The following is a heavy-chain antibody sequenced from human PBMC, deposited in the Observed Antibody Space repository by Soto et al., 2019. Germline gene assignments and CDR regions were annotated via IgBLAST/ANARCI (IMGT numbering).Heavy chain of an antibody. J-gene: IGHJ4*02. CDR1: GFTFSSYW. Sequence: EVQLVESGGGLVQPGGSLRLSCAASGFTFSSYWMSWVRQAPGKGLEWVANIKQDGSEKYYVDSVKGRFTISRDNAKNSLYLQMNSLRAEDTAVYYWAGGQLLGVPADIDYWGQGTLVTVSS. V-gene: IGHV3-7*03. CDR2: IKQDGSEK. D-gene: IGHD3-16*01. CDR3: AGGQLLGVPADIDY.